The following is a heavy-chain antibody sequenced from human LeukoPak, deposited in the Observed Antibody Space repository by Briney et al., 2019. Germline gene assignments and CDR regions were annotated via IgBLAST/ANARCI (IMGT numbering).Heavy chain of an antibody. CDR2: IYYSGST. CDR1: GGSISSSSYY. V-gene: IGHV4-39*07. Sequence: PSETLSLTCTVSGGSISSSSYYWGWIRQPPGKGLEWIGSIYYSGSTYYNPSLKSRVTISVDTSKNQFSLKLSSVTAADTAVYYCARDAPPWWFDPWGQGTLVTVSS. J-gene: IGHJ5*02. CDR3: ARDAPPWWFDP.